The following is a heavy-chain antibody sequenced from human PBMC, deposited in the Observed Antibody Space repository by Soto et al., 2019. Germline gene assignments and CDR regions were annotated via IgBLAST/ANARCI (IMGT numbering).Heavy chain of an antibody. J-gene: IGHJ6*04. CDR2: INHSGST. Sequence: QVQLQQWGAGLLKPSETLSLTCAVYGGSFSGYYWSWIRQPPGKGLEWIGEINHSGSTNYNPSLKSRVTISVDTSKNQFSLTLSSVTAADTAVYYCARVTGRYYYGMDVWGKGTTVTVSS. CDR3: ARVTGRYYYGMDV. CDR1: GGSFSGYY. V-gene: IGHV4-34*01.